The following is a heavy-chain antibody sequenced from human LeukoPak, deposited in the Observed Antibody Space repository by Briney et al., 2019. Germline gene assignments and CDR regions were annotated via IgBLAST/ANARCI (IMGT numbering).Heavy chain of an antibody. CDR1: GFTVSSNY. V-gene: IGHV3-53*01. J-gene: IGHJ4*01. CDR3: ARDLYYDSSGYYSG. Sequence: GGSLRLSCAASGFTVSSNYMSWVRQAPGKGLEWVSVIYSGGSTYYADSVKGRFTISRDNSKNTLYLQMNSLRSADTAVYYCARDLYYDSSGYYSGWGDGTLVTASS. D-gene: IGHD3-22*01. CDR2: IYSGGST.